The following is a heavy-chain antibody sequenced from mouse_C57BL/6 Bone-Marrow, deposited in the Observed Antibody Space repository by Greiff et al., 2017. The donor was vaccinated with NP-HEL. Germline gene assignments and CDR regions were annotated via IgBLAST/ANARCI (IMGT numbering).Heavy chain of an antibody. V-gene: IGHV2-5*01. CDR1: GFSLTSYG. D-gene: IGHD2-13*01. CDR3: AKKGLLLRGYAMDY. Sequence: QVQLQQSGPGLVQPSQSLSITCTVSGFSLTSYGVHWVRQSPGKGLEWLGVIWRGGSTDYNAAFMSRLSITKDNSKSQVFFKMNSLQADDTAIYYCAKKGLLLRGYAMDYWGQGTSVTVSS. CDR2: IWRGGST. J-gene: IGHJ4*01.